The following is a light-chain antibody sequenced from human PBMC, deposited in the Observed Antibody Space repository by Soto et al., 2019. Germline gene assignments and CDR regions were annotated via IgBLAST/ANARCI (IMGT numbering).Light chain of an antibody. CDR3: QQFNNYPT. J-gene: IGKJ4*01. CDR1: QGISSA. Sequence: AIQLTQSPSSLSASVGDRVTITCRASQGISSALAWYQQKPGKAPKLLIYDASSLESGVPSRFSGSGSGTDVALTISSLQPEDFASYYCQQFNNYPTFGGGTKVEIK. V-gene: IGKV1D-13*01. CDR2: DAS.